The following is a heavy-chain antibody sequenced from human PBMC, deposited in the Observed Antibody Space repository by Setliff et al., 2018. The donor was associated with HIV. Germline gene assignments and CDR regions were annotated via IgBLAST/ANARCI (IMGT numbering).Heavy chain of an antibody. CDR3: ARHSRQGWFDS. Sequence: SETLSLTCTVSGYSISSGYYWGWIRLPPGKGLEWIGDIYHSGFTIYNPSLKSRVTLSLDTSKNQFSLELHSVSAADTALYYCARHSRQGWFDSWGQGTLVTVSS. J-gene: IGHJ5*01. CDR1: GYSISSGYY. CDR2: IYHSGFT. D-gene: IGHD1-1*01. V-gene: IGHV4-38-2*02.